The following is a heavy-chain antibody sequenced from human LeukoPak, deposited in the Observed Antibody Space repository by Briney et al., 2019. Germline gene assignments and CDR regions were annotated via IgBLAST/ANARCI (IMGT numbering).Heavy chain of an antibody. CDR3: ARVEMATSVLEYFQH. CDR1: GFTFSSYW. Sequence: GGSLRLSCAASGFTFSSYWMSWVRQAPGKGLEWVANIKQDGSEKYYVDSVKGRFTISRDNAKNSLYLQMNSLRAEDTAVYYCARVEMATSVLEYFQHWGQGTLVTVSS. J-gene: IGHJ1*01. V-gene: IGHV3-7*01. CDR2: IKQDGSEK. D-gene: IGHD5-24*01.